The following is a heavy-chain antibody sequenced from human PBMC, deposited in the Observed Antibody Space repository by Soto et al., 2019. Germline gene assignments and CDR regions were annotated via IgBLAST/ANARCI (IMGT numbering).Heavy chain of an antibody. CDR2: INPSGGST. CDR1: GYTFTSYY. J-gene: IGHJ6*02. V-gene: IGHV1-46*01. Sequence: GASVKVSCKASGYTFTSYYMHWVRQAPGQGLEWMGIINPSGGSTSYAQKFQGRVTMTRDTSTSTVYMELSSLRSEDTAVYYCARDHGLSSSGWYVRDYYYYYGMDVWGQGTTVTVSS. D-gene: IGHD6-19*01. CDR3: ARDHGLSSSGWYVRDYYYYYGMDV.